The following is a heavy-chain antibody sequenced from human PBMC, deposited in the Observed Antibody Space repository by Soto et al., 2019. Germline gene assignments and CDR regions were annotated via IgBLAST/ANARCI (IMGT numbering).Heavy chain of an antibody. Sequence: GGSLRLSCAASGFTFSSYAMSWVRQAPGKGLEWVSAISGSGGSTYNADSVKGRFTISRDNSKKTRYLQMNSLRAEDTAVYYCAKENKGGIVVVTTDAFDIWGQGTMVTVSS. J-gene: IGHJ3*02. CDR2: ISGSGGST. CDR3: AKENKGGIVVVTTDAFDI. V-gene: IGHV3-23*01. D-gene: IGHD3-22*01. CDR1: GFTFSSYA.